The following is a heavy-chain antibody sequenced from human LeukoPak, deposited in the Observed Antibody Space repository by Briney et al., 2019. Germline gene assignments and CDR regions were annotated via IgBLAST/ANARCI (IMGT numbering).Heavy chain of an antibody. D-gene: IGHD2-21*01. CDR2: IIPIFGTA. CDR1: GGTFSSYA. V-gene: IGHV1-69*05. J-gene: IGHJ6*03. Sequence: SVKVSCKASGGTFSSYAISWVRQAPGQGLEWMGRIIPIFGTANYAQKFQGRVTITTDESTRTAYMELSSLRSEDTAVYYCARDLSSAIVGYYYYMDVWGKGTTVTVSS. CDR3: ARDLSSAIVGYYYYMDV.